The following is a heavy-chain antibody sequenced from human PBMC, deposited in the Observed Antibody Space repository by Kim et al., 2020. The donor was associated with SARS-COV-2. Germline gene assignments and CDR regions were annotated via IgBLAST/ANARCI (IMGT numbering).Heavy chain of an antibody. CDR3: ARDRRGWGYERDYYGMDV. CDR1: GGSVSSGSYY. CDR2: IYYSGST. Sequence: SETLSLTCTVSGGSVSSGSYYWSWIRQPPGKGLEWIGYIYYSGSTNYNPSLKSRVTISVDTSKNQFSLKLSSVTAADTAVYYCARDRRGWGYERDYYGMDVWGQGTTVTVSS. D-gene: IGHD5-12*01. V-gene: IGHV4-61*01. J-gene: IGHJ6*02.